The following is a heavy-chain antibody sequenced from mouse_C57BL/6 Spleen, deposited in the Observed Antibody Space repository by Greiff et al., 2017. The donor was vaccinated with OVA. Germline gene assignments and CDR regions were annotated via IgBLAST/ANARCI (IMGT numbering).Heavy chain of an antibody. Sequence: VKLLESGPELVKPGASVKISCKASGYAFSSSWMNWVKQRPGKGLEWIGRIYPGDGDTNYNGKFKGKATLTADKSSSTAYMQLSSLPSEDSAVYFCASIYYDYVFAYWGQGTLVTVSA. CDR3: ASIYYDYVFAY. J-gene: IGHJ3*01. CDR2: IYPGDGDT. D-gene: IGHD2-4*01. CDR1: GYAFSSSW. V-gene: IGHV1-82*01.